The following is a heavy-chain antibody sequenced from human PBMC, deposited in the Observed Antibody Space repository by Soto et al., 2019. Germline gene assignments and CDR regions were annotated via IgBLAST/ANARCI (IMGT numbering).Heavy chain of an antibody. CDR1: GDSVSSNSAA. Sequence: SQTLSLTCAISGDSVSSNSAAWNWIRQSPSRGLEWLGRTYYRSKWYNDYAVSVKSRITINPDTSKNQFSLQLNSVTPEDTAVYYCAGVWNYVGYYYYGMDVWGQGTTVTVSS. CDR3: AGVWNYVGYYYYGMDV. J-gene: IGHJ6*02. CDR2: TYYRSKWYN. D-gene: IGHD1-7*01. V-gene: IGHV6-1*01.